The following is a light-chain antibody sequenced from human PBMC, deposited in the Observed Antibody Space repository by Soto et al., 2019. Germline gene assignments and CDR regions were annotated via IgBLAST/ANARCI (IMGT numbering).Light chain of an antibody. Sequence: QSVLTQPPSAAGTPGQRITISCSGSSSNLGTNSVNWYQHLPGTAPKLLIYSNDQRPSGVPDRFSGSKSGTSASLAISGLQSKDEADYYCAKWDDSLNGLVFGTGTKLTVL. CDR1: SSNLGTNS. CDR2: SND. V-gene: IGLV1-44*01. CDR3: AKWDDSLNGLV. J-gene: IGLJ1*01.